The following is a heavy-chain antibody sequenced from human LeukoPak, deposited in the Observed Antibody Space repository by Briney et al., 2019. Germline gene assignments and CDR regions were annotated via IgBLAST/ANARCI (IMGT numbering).Heavy chain of an antibody. CDR3: ARGRIAKIVVVHSFSYGMDV. CDR2: INDYTGDS. D-gene: IGHD3-22*01. CDR1: GGSFTDYF. V-gene: IGHV4-34*01. Sequence: SETLSLTCTVFGGSFTDYFWTWIRHSPGKGLEWIGEINDYTGDSKYNPSLNSRVSISLEKSKNQLSLELRSVTAADTAVYYCARGRIAKIVVVHSFSYGMDVWGQGITVTVSS. J-gene: IGHJ6*02.